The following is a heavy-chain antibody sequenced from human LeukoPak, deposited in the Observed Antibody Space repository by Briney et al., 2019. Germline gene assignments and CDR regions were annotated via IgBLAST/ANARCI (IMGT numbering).Heavy chain of an antibody. CDR1: GFTFDDYA. CDR3: ARPKTTSGSYRYPFDI. J-gene: IGHJ3*02. V-gene: IGHV3-43*02. D-gene: IGHD3-16*02. CDR2: ISGDGGIT. Sequence: QPGGSLRLSCAASGFTFDDYAMHWVRQVPGKGLEWVSLISGDGGITYYADSVKGRFTISRDNSKNSLYLLMSSLRTEDTAFYFCARPKTTSGSYRYPFDIWGQGTLVTVSS.